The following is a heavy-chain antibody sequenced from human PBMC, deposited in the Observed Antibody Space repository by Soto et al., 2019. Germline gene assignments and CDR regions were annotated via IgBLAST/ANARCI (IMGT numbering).Heavy chain of an antibody. Sequence: PSETLSLTCAVSGGSISTGGYSWGWIRQPPGKGLVWIGYIYHSGSTYYNPSLKSRVTISVDRSKNQFSLKLSSVTAALTALYYCARAPDYWGQGTLVTVSS. J-gene: IGHJ4*02. CDR1: GGSISTGGYS. V-gene: IGHV4-30-2*01. CDR2: IYHSGST. CDR3: ARAPDY.